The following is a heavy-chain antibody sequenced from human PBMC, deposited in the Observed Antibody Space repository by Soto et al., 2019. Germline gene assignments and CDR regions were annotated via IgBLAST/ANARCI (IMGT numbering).Heavy chain of an antibody. Sequence: ASVKVSCKASGGTFSSYAISWVRQAPGQGLEWMGGIIPIFGTANYAQKFQGGVTITADESTSTAYMELSSLRSEDTAVYYCATTDTAMVTYYFDYWGQGTLVTVS. J-gene: IGHJ4*02. CDR1: GGTFSSYA. CDR3: ATTDTAMVTYYFDY. CDR2: IIPIFGTA. V-gene: IGHV1-69*13. D-gene: IGHD5-18*01.